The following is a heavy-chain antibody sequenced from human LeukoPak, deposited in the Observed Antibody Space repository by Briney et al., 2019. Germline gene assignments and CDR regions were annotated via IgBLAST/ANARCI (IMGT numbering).Heavy chain of an antibody. CDR2: ISGNNGNT. Sequence: PEASVKVSCKASGYTFGTSGITWVRQAPGQGLEWMGWISGNNGNTDYVKKFQGRVTMTRDTSTSTAYMELRNLKSDDTAVYFCARKPPYYDSDGPRWALDVWGQGTMVTVSS. CDR1: GYTFGTSG. V-gene: IGHV1-18*01. J-gene: IGHJ3*01. D-gene: IGHD3-22*01. CDR3: ARKPPYYDSDGPRWALDV.